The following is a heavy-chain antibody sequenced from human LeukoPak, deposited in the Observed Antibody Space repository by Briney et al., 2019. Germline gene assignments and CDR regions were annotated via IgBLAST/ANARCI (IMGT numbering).Heavy chain of an antibody. CDR1: GFTFSSYG. Sequence: GGSLRLSCAASGFTFSSYGMHWFPRAPAKGLKWVPVISYDGSNKYYADSVKGRFTISRDNSKNTLYLQMNSLRAEDTAVYYCAKCGGDCYSGFDPWGQGTLVTVSS. CDR2: ISYDGSNK. CDR3: AKCGGDCYSGFDP. J-gene: IGHJ5*02. D-gene: IGHD2-21*02. V-gene: IGHV3-30*18.